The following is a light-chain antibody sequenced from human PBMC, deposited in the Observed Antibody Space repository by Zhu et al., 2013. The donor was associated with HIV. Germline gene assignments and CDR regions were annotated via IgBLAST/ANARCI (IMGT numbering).Light chain of an antibody. J-gene: IGKJ4*01. V-gene: IGKV3-11*01. Sequence: EIVLTQSPATLSLAPGERATLSCRASQSVSGFLAWYQQKPGQAPRLIMYDVSNRATGIPVRFSGSGSGTDFTLTINSLEPVDFAVYYCQQRSHWPPTFSGGTKVEIK. CDR3: QQRSHWPPT. CDR1: QSVSGF. CDR2: DVS.